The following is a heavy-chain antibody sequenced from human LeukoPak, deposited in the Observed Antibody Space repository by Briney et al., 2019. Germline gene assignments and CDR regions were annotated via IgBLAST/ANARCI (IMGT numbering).Heavy chain of an antibody. Sequence: TSETLSPTCTVAGGSISSDNYYWVWIRQAPGKGLEWIGTIHSGGSTYYTPSLKSRVTISVDTSKNQFSLKLSSVTAADTAVYYCARFYGSGSYYRPPGIRNYYMDVWGKGTTVTVSS. CDR1: GGSISSDNYY. CDR3: ARFYGSGSYYRPPGIRNYYMDV. V-gene: IGHV4-39*01. CDR2: IHSGGST. D-gene: IGHD3-10*01. J-gene: IGHJ6*03.